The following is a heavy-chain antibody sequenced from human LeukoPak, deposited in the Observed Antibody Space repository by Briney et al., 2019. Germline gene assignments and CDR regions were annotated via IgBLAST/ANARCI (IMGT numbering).Heavy chain of an antibody. CDR1: GFAFSSYN. CDR3: ARVYGSESDY. CDR2: ISFDGNDN. V-gene: IGHV3-30*03. D-gene: IGHD3-10*01. Sequence: GRSLRLSCAASGFAFSSYNMYWVRQAPGKGLEWVTLISFDGNDNKYADSVKGRFTVSRDNSRNTLFLQMNSLRPEDTAVYYCARVYGSESDYWGQGTLVTVSS. J-gene: IGHJ4*02.